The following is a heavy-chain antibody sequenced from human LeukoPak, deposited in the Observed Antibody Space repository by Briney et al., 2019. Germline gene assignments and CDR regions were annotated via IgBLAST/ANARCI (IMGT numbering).Heavy chain of an antibody. Sequence: SETLSLTCAVSGGSISSGGYSWSLIRQPPGKGLEWIGYIYHSGSTYYNPSLKSRVTISVDRSKNQFSLKLSSVTAADTAVYYCARVGGQLNWFDPWGQGTLVTVSS. V-gene: IGHV4-30-2*01. D-gene: IGHD6-13*01. CDR3: ARVGGQLNWFDP. CDR1: GGSISSGGYS. J-gene: IGHJ5*02. CDR2: IYHSGST.